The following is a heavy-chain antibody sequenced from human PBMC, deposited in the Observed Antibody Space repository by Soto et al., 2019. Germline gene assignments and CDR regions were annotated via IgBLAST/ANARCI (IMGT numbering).Heavy chain of an antibody. CDR2: ISGSGGST. V-gene: IGHV3-23*01. CDR1: GFTFSSYA. CDR3: AKGDIVATITSG. J-gene: IGHJ4*02. Sequence: VGSLRLSCAASGFTFSSYAMSWVRQAPGKGLEWVSAISGSGGSTYYADSVKGRFTISRDNSKNTLYLQMNSLRAEDTAVYYCAKGDIVATITSGWGQGTLVTVSS. D-gene: IGHD5-12*01.